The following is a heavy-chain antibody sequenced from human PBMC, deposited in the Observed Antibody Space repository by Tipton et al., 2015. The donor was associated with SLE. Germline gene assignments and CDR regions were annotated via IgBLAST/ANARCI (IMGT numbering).Heavy chain of an antibody. CDR3: ASWGYNYGPEY. D-gene: IGHD5-18*01. Sequence: SLRLSCATSGFTFSSFAMLWGRQAPGNCLEYVSAISSKGSTYYANSVKGRFTISRDNSKNTLYLQMGSLRAEDMAVYYCASWGYNYGPEYRGQGAQVPIAS. CDR2: ISSKGST. V-gene: IGHV3-64*01. CDR1: GFTFSSFA. J-gene: IGHJ4*02.